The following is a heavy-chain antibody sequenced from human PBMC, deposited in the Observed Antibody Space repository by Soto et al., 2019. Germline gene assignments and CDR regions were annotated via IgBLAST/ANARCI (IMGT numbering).Heavy chain of an antibody. CDR2: IFYSGST. V-gene: IGHV4-31*03. J-gene: IGHJ6*02. CDR3: ARVEAVAGLYNYHGLDV. CDR1: GGSISSGGYY. Sequence: QVQLQESGPGLVKPSQTLSLTCTVSGGSISSGGYYWSWIRQHPEKGLEWIGYIFYSGSTYYNPSLKSRVTISVDTSKNQFSLKLSSVTAADTAVYYCARVEAVAGLYNYHGLDVWGQGTAVTVSS. D-gene: IGHD6-19*01.